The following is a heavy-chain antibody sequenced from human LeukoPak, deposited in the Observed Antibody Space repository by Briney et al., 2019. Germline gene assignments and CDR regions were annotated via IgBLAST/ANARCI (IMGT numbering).Heavy chain of an antibody. CDR2: INHSGST. D-gene: IGHD6-13*01. CDR1: GGSFSGYY. V-gene: IGHV4-34*01. CDR3: ARGSSLAAAGSGPPPNY. J-gene: IGHJ4*02. Sequence: SETLSLTCAVYGGSFSGYYWSWIRQPPGKGLEWIGEINHSGSTNYNPSLKSRVTISVDTSKNQFSLKLSSVTAADTAVYYCARGSSLAAAGSGPPPNYWGQGTLVTVSS.